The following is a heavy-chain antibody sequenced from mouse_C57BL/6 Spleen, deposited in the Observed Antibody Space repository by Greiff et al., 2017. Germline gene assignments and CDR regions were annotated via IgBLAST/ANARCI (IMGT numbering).Heavy chain of an antibody. V-gene: IGHV1-55*01. CDR1: GYTFTSYW. J-gene: IGHJ4*01. D-gene: IGHD1-1*01. CDR2: IYPGSGST. Sequence: QVQLKESGAELVKPGASVKMSCKASGYTFTSYWITWVKQRPGQGLEWIGDIYPGSGSTNYNEKFKSKATLTVDTSSSTAYMQLSSLTSEDSAVYYCAGIYYYGSSGYAMDYWGQGTSVTVSS. CDR3: AGIYYYGSSGYAMDY.